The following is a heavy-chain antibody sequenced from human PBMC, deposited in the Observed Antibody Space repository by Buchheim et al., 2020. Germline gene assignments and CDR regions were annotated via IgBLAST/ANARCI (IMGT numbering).Heavy chain of an antibody. V-gene: IGHV4-4*07. Sequence: QVQLQESGSGLLKPSETLSLTCTVSGGSISTYYWSWIRQSPGKGLEWIGHIYASGRPNYNPSLKSRVTMSVDTAKNQFSLQLISVTAADTAVYSCARASSAWHFLDYWGQGTL. CDR2: IYASGRP. CDR3: ARASSAWHFLDY. CDR1: GGSISTYY. D-gene: IGHD6-19*01. J-gene: IGHJ4*02.